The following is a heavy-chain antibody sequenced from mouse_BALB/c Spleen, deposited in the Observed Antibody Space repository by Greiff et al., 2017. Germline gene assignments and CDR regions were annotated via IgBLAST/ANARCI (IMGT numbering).Heavy chain of an antibody. CDR3: ARRGYYGNGYWYFDV. V-gene: IGHV1-63*02. CDR1: GYTFTNYW. Sequence: QVQLQQSGAELVRPGTSVKISCKASGYTFTNYWLGWVKQRPGHGLEWIGDIYPGGGYTNYNEKFKGKATLTADTSSSTAYMQLSSLTSEDSAVYFCARRGYYGNGYWYFDVWGAGTTVTVSS. CDR2: IYPGGGYT. D-gene: IGHD2-1*01. J-gene: IGHJ1*01.